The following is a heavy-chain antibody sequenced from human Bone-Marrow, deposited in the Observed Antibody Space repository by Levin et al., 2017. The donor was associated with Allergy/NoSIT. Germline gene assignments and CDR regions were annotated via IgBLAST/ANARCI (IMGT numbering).Heavy chain of an antibody. J-gene: IGHJ4*02. D-gene: IGHD2-2*01. CDR3: ARDDCSSLNCYGARVAY. Sequence: PGGSLRLSCAASGFTFSNYAMHWVRQAPGKGLEWVTVISYDGSNKYYADSVKGRFTISRDNSKNTLYLQLNSLRAEDTAVYYCARDDCSSLNCYGARVAYWGQGTLVTVSS. V-gene: IGHV3-30-3*01. CDR2: ISYDGSNK. CDR1: GFTFSNYA.